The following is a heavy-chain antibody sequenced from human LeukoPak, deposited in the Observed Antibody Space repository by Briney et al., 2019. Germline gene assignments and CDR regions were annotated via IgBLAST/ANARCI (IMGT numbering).Heavy chain of an antibody. V-gene: IGHV4-61*01. Sequence: PSETLSLTCTVSGGSVSSGSYYWSWIRQPPGKGLEWIGYIYYSGSTSYNPSLKSRVTISVDTSKNQFSLKLSSLTGAGTAVYYCARQPLGTAAAGTWDYWGQGTLVTVSS. CDR2: IYYSGST. D-gene: IGHD6-13*01. CDR1: GGSVSSGSYY. CDR3: ARQPLGTAAAGTWDY. J-gene: IGHJ4*02.